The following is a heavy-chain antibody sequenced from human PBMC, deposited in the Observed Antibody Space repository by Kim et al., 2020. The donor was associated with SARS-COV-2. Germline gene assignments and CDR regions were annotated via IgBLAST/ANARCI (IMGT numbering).Heavy chain of an antibody. Sequence: GGSLRLSCIASGFTFSDHAMHWVRQTPGKGLEWVSGIMWNGGGTGYADSVKGRFTTSIDKAKNSLYLQMNSLRTEDTALYYCIRDLLAGGAGVWGQGTS. CDR1: GFTFSDHA. CDR2: IMWNGGGT. D-gene: IGHD2-21*01. CDR3: IRDLLAGGAGV. J-gene: IGHJ6*02. V-gene: IGHV3-20*04.